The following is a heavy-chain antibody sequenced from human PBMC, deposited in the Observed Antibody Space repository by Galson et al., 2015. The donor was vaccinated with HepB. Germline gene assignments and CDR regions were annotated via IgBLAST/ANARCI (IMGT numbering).Heavy chain of an antibody. CDR3: AKEEGRYSSSHYYYYYYMDV. CDR1: GFTFDDYA. J-gene: IGHJ6*03. V-gene: IGHV3-9*01. Sequence: SLRLSCAASGFTFDDYAMHRVRQAPGKGLEWVSGISWNSGSIGYADSVKGRFTISRDNAKNSLYLQMNSLRAEDTALYYCAKEEGRYSSSHYYYYYYMDVWAREPWSPSP. CDR2: ISWNSGSI. D-gene: IGHD6-13*01.